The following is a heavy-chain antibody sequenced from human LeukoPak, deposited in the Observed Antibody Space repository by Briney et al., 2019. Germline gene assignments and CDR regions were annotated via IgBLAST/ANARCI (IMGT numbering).Heavy chain of an antibody. CDR1: GFSFSDYY. J-gene: IGHJ4*02. Sequence: GGSLRLSCAASGFSFSDYYMSWIRQTPEKGLEWIAYISFSGSTIYYADSVKGRFTISRDNAKNSLSLQMSSLRAEDTAVYYCAKGEGYYFDYWGQGTLVTVSS. CDR2: ISFSGSTI. CDR3: AKGEGYYFDY. V-gene: IGHV3-11*01.